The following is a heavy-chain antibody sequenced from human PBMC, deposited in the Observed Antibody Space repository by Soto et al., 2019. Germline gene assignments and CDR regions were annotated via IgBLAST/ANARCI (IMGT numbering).Heavy chain of an antibody. D-gene: IGHD6-13*01. Sequence: QVQLVQSGAEVKKPGASVKVSCKASGYTFTGYYMHWVRQAPGQGLEWMGWINPNSGGTNYAQKFQGRVTMTRDTSFSTAYMELSRLRSDDTAVYYCARAQPLPPLDYYYYGMDVWGQGTTVTVSS. CDR1: GYTFTGYY. V-gene: IGHV1-2*02. J-gene: IGHJ6*02. CDR2: INPNSGGT. CDR3: ARAQPLPPLDYYYYGMDV.